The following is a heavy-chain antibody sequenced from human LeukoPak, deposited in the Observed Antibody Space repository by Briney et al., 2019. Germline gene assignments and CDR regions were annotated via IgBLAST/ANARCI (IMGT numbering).Heavy chain of an antibody. CDR3: AREEWYYDSSGYYSQGVDY. D-gene: IGHD3-22*01. V-gene: IGHV3-30*02. J-gene: IGHJ4*02. CDR1: GFTFSNYG. CDR2: IRYDGANR. Sequence: GGSLRLSCEASGFTFSNYGMAWVRQTPGKGLEWLSFIRYDGANRYYAESVKGRFTISRDNSRNTLYLQMNSLRAEDTAVYYCAREEWYYDSSGYYSQGVDYWGQGTLVTVSS.